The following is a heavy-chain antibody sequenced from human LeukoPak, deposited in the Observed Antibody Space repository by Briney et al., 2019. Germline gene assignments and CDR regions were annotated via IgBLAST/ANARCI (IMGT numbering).Heavy chain of an antibody. CDR2: VYPGDPDSDT. CDR3: ARRDYYGSGSYWGAFDY. CDR1: GYSFTTYW. J-gene: IGHJ4*02. Sequence: GESLKISCKGSGYSFTTYWIGWVRQMPGKGLEWMGVVYPGDPDSDTKYSPSFQGQVTISADKSISTAYLQWSSLKASDTAIYYCARRDYYGSGSYWGAFDYWGQGTLVTVSS. D-gene: IGHD3-10*01. V-gene: IGHV5-51*01.